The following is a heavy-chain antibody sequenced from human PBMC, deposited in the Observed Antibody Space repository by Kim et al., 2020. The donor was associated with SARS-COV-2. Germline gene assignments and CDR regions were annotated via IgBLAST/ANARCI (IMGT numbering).Heavy chain of an antibody. CDR2: IRSKRYGETT. V-gene: IGHV3-49*03. CDR3: TSGPYYYDSAAYYHDY. CDR1: GLNFGDYA. J-gene: IGHJ4*02. D-gene: IGHD3-22*01. Sequence: GGSLRLSCTTSGLNFGDYAMSWFRQAPGKGLEWVAFIRSKRYGETTEYAASVKGRFTISRDDYKRIAYLQMNGLKTEDTAVYYCTSGPYYYDSAAYYHDYWGQGTLVTVSS.